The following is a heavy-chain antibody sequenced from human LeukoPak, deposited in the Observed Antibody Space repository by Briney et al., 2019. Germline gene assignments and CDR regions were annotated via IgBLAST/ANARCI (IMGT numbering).Heavy chain of an antibody. J-gene: IGHJ4*02. Sequence: PSETLSLTCSVSGYSISTGYYWGWIRQPPGKGLEWIGSIYHSERAYYNPSLKSQVSISIDTSKNQFSLRLTSVTAADTAVYYCARQTGSGLFILPGGQGTLVTVSS. V-gene: IGHV4-38-2*02. D-gene: IGHD3/OR15-3a*01. CDR3: ARQTGSGLFILP. CDR1: GYSISTGYY. CDR2: IYHSERA.